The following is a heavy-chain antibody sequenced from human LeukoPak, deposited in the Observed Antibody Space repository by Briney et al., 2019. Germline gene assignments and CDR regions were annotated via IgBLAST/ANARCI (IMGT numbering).Heavy chain of an antibody. CDR2: INPNSGGT. CDR1: GYTFTGYY. J-gene: IGHJ4*02. V-gene: IGHV1-2*02. CDR3: ARVDWDGYKYYFDY. Sequence: ASVKVSCKASGYTFTGYYMHWVRQAPGQGLEWMGWINPNSGGTNYAQKFQGRVTMTRDTSISTAYMELSRLRSDDTAVYYCARVDWDGYKYYFDYWGQGTLVTVSS. D-gene: IGHD5-24*01.